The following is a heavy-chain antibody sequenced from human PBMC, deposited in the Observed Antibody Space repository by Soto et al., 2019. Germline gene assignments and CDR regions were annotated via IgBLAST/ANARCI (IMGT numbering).Heavy chain of an antibody. CDR1: GYSFTNYW. CDR2: IYPGDSDT. CDR3: ARPRDPGYSSGWAPDAFDI. D-gene: IGHD6-19*01. Sequence: GESLKISCKGSGYSFTNYWIGWVRQMPGKGLEWMAIIYPGDSDTRYSPSFQGQVTISADKSISTAYLQWSSLKASDTAMYYCARPRDPGYSSGWAPDAFDIWGQGTIVTVSS. V-gene: IGHV5-51*01. J-gene: IGHJ3*02.